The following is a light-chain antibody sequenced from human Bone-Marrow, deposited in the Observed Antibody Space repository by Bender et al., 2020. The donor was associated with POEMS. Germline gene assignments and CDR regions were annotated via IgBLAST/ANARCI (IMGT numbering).Light chain of an antibody. Sequence: QSALTQPASVSGSPGQSIIISCTGTSSDVGGYDYVAWYQHHPGKAPKVLIYDVPKRPSGVSSRFSGSKSGNTASLTISGLQAEDEADYYCRPYVDSNTVVFGGGTSVPVL. CDR2: DVP. CDR1: SSDVGGYDY. V-gene: IGLV2-14*03. J-gene: IGLJ2*01. CDR3: RPYVDSNTVV.